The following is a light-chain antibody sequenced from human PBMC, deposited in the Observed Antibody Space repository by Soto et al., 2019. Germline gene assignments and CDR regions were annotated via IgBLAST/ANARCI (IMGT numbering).Light chain of an antibody. CDR3: SSYANSNTQV. CDR1: SSDIGGYNY. Sequence: QSVLTQPASVSGSPGQSITVSCIGTSSDIGGYNYVSWYQQHPDKAPKLMIYDVSNRPSGVSNRFSGSKSGNTASLTISGLQAEDEAYYYCSSYANSNTQVFGGGTKLTVL. V-gene: IGLV2-14*03. CDR2: DVS. J-gene: IGLJ2*01.